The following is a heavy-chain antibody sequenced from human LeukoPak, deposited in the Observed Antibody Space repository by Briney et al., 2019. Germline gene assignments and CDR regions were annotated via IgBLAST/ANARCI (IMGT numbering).Heavy chain of an antibody. CDR3: ARGSVSGPLTWIDY. D-gene: IGHD1-26*01. CDR1: GFTFSSYW. CDR2: IKQDGSEK. Sequence: QPGGSLRLSCAASGFTFSSYWMSWVRQAPGKGLEWVANIKQDGSEKYYVDSVKGRFTTSRDNAKNSLYLQMNCLRAEDTAMYYCARGSVSGPLTWIDYWGQGTLVTVSS. J-gene: IGHJ4*02. V-gene: IGHV3-7*03.